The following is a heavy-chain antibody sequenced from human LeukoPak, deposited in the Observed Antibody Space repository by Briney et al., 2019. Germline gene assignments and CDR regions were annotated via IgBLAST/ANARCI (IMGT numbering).Heavy chain of an antibody. D-gene: IGHD2-15*01. CDR1: GGSISSSSYH. CDR3: ARRYCTGGNCYFLGPIFR. V-gene: IGHV4-39*01. Sequence: SETLSLTCTVSGGSISSSSYHWGWIRQPPGKGLEWIGSIYYSGSTYYNPSLKSRVTISVDASKNQFSLKLSSVTAADTAVYYCARRYCTGGNCYFLGPIFRWGQGTLVTVSS. J-gene: IGHJ4*02. CDR2: IYYSGST.